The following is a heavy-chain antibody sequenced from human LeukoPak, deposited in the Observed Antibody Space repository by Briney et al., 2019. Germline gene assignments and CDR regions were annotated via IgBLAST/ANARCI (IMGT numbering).Heavy chain of an antibody. CDR1: GGSISSGGYY. J-gene: IGHJ4*02. V-gene: IGHV4-31*03. CDR2: IYYSGST. Sequence: PSQTLSLTCTVSGGSISSGGYYWSWIRQLPGKGLEWIGYIYYSGSTYYNPSLQSRVTISVDTSKNQFALKLSSVTAADTAVYYCARVGYCSGGSCYSLIFDYWGEGTLVTVS. D-gene: IGHD2-15*01. CDR3: ARVGYCSGGSCYSLIFDY.